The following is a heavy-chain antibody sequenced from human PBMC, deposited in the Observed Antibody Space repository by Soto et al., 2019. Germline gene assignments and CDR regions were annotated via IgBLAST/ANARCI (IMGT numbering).Heavy chain of an antibody. V-gene: IGHV4-30-2*01. CDR3: ARERSASSWYEGWFDP. CDR1: GGSISSGGDS. D-gene: IGHD6-13*01. J-gene: IGHJ5*02. CDR2: IHHSGST. Sequence: QLQLQESGSGLVKPSQTLSLTCAVSGGSISSGGDSWSWIRQPPGKGLEWIGYIHHSGSTYYNPSLKSRVTISLDRSKIQFSLRLTAVTAAETAVYYCARERSASSWYEGWFDPWGQGILVTVSS.